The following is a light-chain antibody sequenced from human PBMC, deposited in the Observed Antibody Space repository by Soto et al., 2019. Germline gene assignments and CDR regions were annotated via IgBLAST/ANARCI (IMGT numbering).Light chain of an antibody. CDR3: QQFNNWSLT. V-gene: IGKV3-15*01. Sequence: EIVMTQSPATLSVSPGERATLSCRASQSINSNLAWYQQKPGQAPRLLIDGASTRATGIPARFSGSGFGTEFTLTISSLQSEDFAVYYCQQFNNWSLTFGQGTRLEIK. CDR1: QSINSN. CDR2: GAS. J-gene: IGKJ5*01.